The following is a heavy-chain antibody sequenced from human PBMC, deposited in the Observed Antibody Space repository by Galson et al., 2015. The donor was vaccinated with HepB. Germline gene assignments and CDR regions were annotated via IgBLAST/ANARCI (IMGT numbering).Heavy chain of an antibody. CDR1: GYSFTSYW. Sequence: QSGAEVKKPGESLKISCKGSGYSFTSYWIGWVRQMPGKGLEWMGIIYPGDSDTRYSPSFQGQVTISADKSISTAYLQWSSLKASDTAMYYCARRRDSSGYYYNWFDPWGQGTLVTVSS. CDR2: IYPGDSDT. D-gene: IGHD3-22*01. J-gene: IGHJ5*02. CDR3: ARRRDSSGYYYNWFDP. V-gene: IGHV5-51*01.